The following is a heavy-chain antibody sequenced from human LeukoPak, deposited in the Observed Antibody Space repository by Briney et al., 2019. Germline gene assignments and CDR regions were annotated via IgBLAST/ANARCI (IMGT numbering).Heavy chain of an antibody. Sequence: ASVKVSCKASGYTFTAYYMHWVRQAPGQGLEWMGIINPSGGSTSYAQKFQGRVTMTRDTSTSTVYMELSSLRSEDTAVYYCARDEGGTAVRYYFDHWGQGTLVTASS. D-gene: IGHD2-21*02. J-gene: IGHJ4*02. CDR2: INPSGGST. V-gene: IGHV1-46*01. CDR1: GYTFTAYY. CDR3: ARDEGGTAVRYYFDH.